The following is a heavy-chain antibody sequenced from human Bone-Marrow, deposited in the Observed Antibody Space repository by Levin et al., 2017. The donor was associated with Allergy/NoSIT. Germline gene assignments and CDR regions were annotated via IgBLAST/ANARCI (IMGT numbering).Heavy chain of an antibody. CDR1: GGPISTYY. J-gene: IGHJ6*03. CDR2: IFDSGDS. Sequence: SETLSLTCTVSGGPISTYYWSWIRQPPGKGLEWIGFIFDSGDSDYNPSLKSRVTIARDTSKNQFSLKLTSVTAADTAVYYCARGAYDFWGYYYYYYLDVWGKGTTVTVSS. CDR3: ARGAYDFWGYYYYYYLDV. D-gene: IGHD3-3*01. V-gene: IGHV4-59*01.